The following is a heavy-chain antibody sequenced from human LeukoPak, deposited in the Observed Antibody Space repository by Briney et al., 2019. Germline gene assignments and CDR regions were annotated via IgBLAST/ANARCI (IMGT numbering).Heavy chain of an antibody. CDR1: GGSIRGYY. J-gene: IGHJ4*02. D-gene: IGHD3-10*01. CDR2: INHSGSS. Sequence: SETLSLTCGVDGGSIRGYYWSWIRQPPGKGLEWIGEINHSGSSNYNPSLERRVTISLETSKKQFSLKLSSVTAADTAVYYCAREPFGDYFAYWRQGPLLTVSS. V-gene: IGHV4-34*09. CDR3: AREPFGDYFAY.